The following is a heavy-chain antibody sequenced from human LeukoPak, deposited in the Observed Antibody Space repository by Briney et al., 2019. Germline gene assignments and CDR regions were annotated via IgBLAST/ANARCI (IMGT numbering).Heavy chain of an antibody. J-gene: IGHJ4*02. CDR3: AREGIRIAAAGTIDY. CDR1: GYTFTGYY. V-gene: IGHV1-2*02. D-gene: IGHD6-13*01. Sequence: ASVKVSCKASGYTFTGYYMHWVRQAPGQGLEWTGWINPNSGGTNYAQKLQDRVTMTTDTSTSTAYMELRSLRSDDTAMYYCAREGIRIAAAGTIDYWGQGTLVTVSS. CDR2: INPNSGGT.